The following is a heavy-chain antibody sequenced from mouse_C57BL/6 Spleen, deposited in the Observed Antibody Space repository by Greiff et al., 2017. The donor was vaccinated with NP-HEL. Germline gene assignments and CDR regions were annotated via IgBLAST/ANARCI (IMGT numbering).Heavy chain of an antibody. CDR2: IDPSDSYT. J-gene: IGHJ2*01. D-gene: IGHD1-1*01. CDR3: ARSTTVVANFDY. CDR1: GYTFTSYW. V-gene: IGHV1-59*01. Sequence: QVQLQQSGAELVRPGTSVKLSCKASGYTFTSYWMHWVKQRPGQGLEWIGVIDPSDSYTNYNQKFKGKATLTVDTSSSTAYMQLSSLTSEDSAVYYCARSTTVVANFDYWGQGTTLTVSS.